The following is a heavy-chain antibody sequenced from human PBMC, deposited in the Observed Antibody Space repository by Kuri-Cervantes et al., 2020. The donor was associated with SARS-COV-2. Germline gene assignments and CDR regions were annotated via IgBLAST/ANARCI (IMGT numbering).Heavy chain of an antibody. CDR1: GFTFSDYY. J-gene: IGHJ3*02. CDR3: AKDRGILGAFDI. V-gene: IGHV3-11*06. Sequence: GGSLRLSCAASGFTFSDYYMSWIRQAPGKGLEWVSYISSSSSYTNYADSVKGRFTISRDNAKNSLYLQMNSLRAEDTAVYYCAKDRGILGAFDIWGQGTMVTVSS. D-gene: IGHD3-10*01. CDR2: ISSSSSYT.